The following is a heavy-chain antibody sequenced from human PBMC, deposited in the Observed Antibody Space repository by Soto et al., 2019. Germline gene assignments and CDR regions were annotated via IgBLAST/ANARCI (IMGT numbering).Heavy chain of an antibody. Sequence: EVQLVESGGGLVKPGQSLRLSCTASGFIFGDYAVSWFRQAPGKGLEWVGLIRSKAYGGTTEYAASVKGRFIISRDDSKSIAYLQMSSLITEDTAVYYCARSKMFDYWGQGTLVTVSS. J-gene: IGHJ4*02. V-gene: IGHV3-49*05. CDR3: ARSKMFDY. CDR1: GFIFGDYA. CDR2: IRSKAYGGTT.